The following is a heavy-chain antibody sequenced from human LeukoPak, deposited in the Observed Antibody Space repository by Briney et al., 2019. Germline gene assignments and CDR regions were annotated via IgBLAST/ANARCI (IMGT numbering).Heavy chain of an antibody. CDR1: GFTFSDYY. CDR2: ISSSGSTI. J-gene: IGHJ3*02. Sequence: GGSLRLSCAASGFTFSDYYMSWIRQAPGKGLEWVSYISSSGSTIYYADSVKGRFTISRDNAKNSLYLQMKSLSAEDTAVYYCARGLRGATNAFDIWGQGTMVTVSS. CDR3: ARGLRGATNAFDI. V-gene: IGHV3-11*01. D-gene: IGHD1-26*01.